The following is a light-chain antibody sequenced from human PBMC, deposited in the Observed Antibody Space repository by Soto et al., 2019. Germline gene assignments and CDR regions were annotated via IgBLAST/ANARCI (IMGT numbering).Light chain of an antibody. CDR2: DVS. J-gene: IGLJ1*01. CDR1: SSDVGGYNY. V-gene: IGLV2-14*01. Sequence: LTQPASGSGSPGQSITISCTGTSSDVGGYNYVSWYQQHPGKAPKLMIFDVSNRPSGVSSRFSGSKSGNTASLIIAGLQAEDEADYYCSSYTSSNTQVFGTGTKVTV. CDR3: SSYTSSNTQV.